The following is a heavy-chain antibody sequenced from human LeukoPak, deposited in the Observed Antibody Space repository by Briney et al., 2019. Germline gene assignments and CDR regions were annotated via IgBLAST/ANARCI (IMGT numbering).Heavy chain of an antibody. Sequence: SETLSLTCTVSDYSISSYYWNCIRQPPGKGLEWIGNIYNSGSTDYNPSLKSRVTISVNLSKNQISLNLSSVTAADTAVYYCARDKGPYWYFDLWGRSTLVTVSS. CDR1: DYSISSYY. V-gene: IGHV4-59*01. CDR3: ARDKGPYWYFDL. CDR2: IYNSGST. J-gene: IGHJ2*01.